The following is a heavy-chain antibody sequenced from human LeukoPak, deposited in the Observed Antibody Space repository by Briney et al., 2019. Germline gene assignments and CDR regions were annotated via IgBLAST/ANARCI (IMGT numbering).Heavy chain of an antibody. Sequence: ASVKVSCKASGYTFTSYDINWVRQATGQGLEWMGWMNPNSGNTGYAQKFQGRVTITRNTSISTAYMELSSLRSEDTAVHYCARAAAGTGYYFDYWGQGTLVTVSS. D-gene: IGHD6-13*01. CDR2: MNPNSGNT. CDR3: ARAAAGTGYYFDY. J-gene: IGHJ4*02. CDR1: GYTFTSYD. V-gene: IGHV1-8*03.